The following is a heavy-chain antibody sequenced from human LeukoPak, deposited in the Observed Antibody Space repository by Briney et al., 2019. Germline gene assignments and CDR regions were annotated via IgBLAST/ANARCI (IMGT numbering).Heavy chain of an antibody. D-gene: IGHD1-26*01. CDR2: ISGSNGNT. CDR1: GYTFTGYY. CDR3: ARSGRGTYYYFDL. V-gene: IGHV1-18*04. Sequence: ASVKVSCKASGYTFTGYYMHWVRQAPGQGLEWIGWISGSNGNTKYTLKFQGRVTMTADTSTGTAYMDLTNLRFDDTAVYFCARSGRGTYYYFDLWGQGTLVTVSS. J-gene: IGHJ4*02.